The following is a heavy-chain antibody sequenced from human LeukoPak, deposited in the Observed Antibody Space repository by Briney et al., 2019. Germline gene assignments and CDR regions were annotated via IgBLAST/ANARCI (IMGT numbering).Heavy chain of an antibody. CDR2: ISYSGST. J-gene: IGHJ5*02. D-gene: IGHD6-13*01. V-gene: IGHV4-39*07. CDR3: ARDKLTTAVAGLQFNWFDP. Sequence: PSETLSLTCTVSGDSISSSIYYWGWIRQPPGKGLEWFGSISYSGSTYYNPSLKSRVTISVDTSKNQFSLKLTSVTAADTAMYYCARDKLTTAVAGLQFNWFDPWGQGTLVTVSS. CDR1: GDSISSSIYY.